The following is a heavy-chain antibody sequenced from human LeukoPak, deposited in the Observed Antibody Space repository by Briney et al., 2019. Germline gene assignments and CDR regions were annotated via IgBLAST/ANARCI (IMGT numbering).Heavy chain of an antibody. CDR2: ISGSGGST. D-gene: IGHD6-19*01. Sequence: GGSLRLSCAASGFTFSSHAMSWVRQAPGKGLEWVSAISGSGGSTYYADSVKGRFTISRDNSKNTLYLQMNSLRAEDTAVYYCAKDRIAVALGAGAQINWFDPWGQGALVTVSS. CDR1: GFTFSSHA. J-gene: IGHJ5*02. CDR3: AKDRIAVALGAGAQINWFDP. V-gene: IGHV3-23*01.